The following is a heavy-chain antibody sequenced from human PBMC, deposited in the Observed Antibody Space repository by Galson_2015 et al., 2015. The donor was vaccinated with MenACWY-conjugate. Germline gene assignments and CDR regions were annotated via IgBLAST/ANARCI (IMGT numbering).Heavy chain of an antibody. D-gene: IGHD3-22*01. Sequence: CAISGDSVSSHSAAWNWIRQSPSRGFEWLGRTYYRSQRHYDYAVSVKGRMTINPDTSKNEISLQLQSVTPEDTAVFYCAREGSSRYHSDYFCCASWGQGTLVTVSS. CDR2: TYYRSQRHY. J-gene: IGHJ5*02. CDR3: AREGSSRYHSDYFCCAS. V-gene: IGHV6-1*01. CDR1: GDSVSSHSAA.